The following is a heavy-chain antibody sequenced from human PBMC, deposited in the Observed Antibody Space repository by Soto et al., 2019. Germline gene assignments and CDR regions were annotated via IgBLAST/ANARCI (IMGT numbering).Heavy chain of an antibody. CDR3: ARAGGVSMTTVTTYYFDY. V-gene: IGHV4-34*01. CDR2: INHSGST. CDR1: GGSFSGYY. D-gene: IGHD4-17*01. J-gene: IGHJ4*02. Sequence: QVQLQQWGAGLLKPSETLSLTCAVYGGSFSGYYWSWIRQPPGKGLEWIGEINHSGSTNYNPSLKSRVTISVDTSKNQFSLKLSSVTAADTAVYYCARAGGVSMTTVTTYYFDYWGQGTLVTVSS.